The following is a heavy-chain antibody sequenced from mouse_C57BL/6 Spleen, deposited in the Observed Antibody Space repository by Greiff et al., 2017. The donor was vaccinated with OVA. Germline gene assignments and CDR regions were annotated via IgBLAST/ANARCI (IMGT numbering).Heavy chain of an antibody. Sequence: VQLQQSGAELVKPGASVKISCKASGYAFSSYWMNWVKQRPGKGLEWIGQIYPGDGDTNYNGKFKGKATLTADKSSSTAYMQLSSLTSEDSAVYVCARSKYYGSSPYWYFDVWGTGTTVTVSS. J-gene: IGHJ1*03. V-gene: IGHV1-80*01. CDR3: ARSKYYGSSPYWYFDV. CDR1: GYAFSSYW. CDR2: IYPGDGDT. D-gene: IGHD1-1*01.